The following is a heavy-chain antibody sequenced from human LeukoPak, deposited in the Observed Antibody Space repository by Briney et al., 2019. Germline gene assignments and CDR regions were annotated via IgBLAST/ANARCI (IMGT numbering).Heavy chain of an antibody. D-gene: IGHD1-26*01. Sequence: GESLQISCKGSGSSFTSYWIGWVRQLPGKGLEWMGIIYPGDSDTRYSPSFQGQVTISADKSISTAYLQWSSLKAPDTAMYYCARHGSQQLSDAFDIWGQGTMVTVSS. CDR2: IYPGDSDT. CDR3: ARHGSQQLSDAFDI. J-gene: IGHJ3*02. CDR1: GSSFTSYW. V-gene: IGHV5-51*01.